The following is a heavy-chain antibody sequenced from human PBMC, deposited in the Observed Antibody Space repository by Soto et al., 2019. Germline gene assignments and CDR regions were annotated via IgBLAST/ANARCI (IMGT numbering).Heavy chain of an antibody. CDR1: GGSFSGYY. CDR2: INHSGST. J-gene: IGHJ5*02. V-gene: IGHV4-34*01. CDR3: ARGRYYYDSSGYSNWFDP. D-gene: IGHD3-22*01. Sequence: SETLSLTCAVYGGSFSGYYWGWIRQPPGKGLEWIGEINHSGSTNYNPSLKSRVTISVDTSKNQFSLKLSSVTAADTAVYYCARGRYYYDSSGYSNWFDPWGQGTLVTVS.